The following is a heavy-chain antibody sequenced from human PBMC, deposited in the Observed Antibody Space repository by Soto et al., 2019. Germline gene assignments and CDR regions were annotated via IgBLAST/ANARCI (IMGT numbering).Heavy chain of an antibody. D-gene: IGHD3-3*01. CDR1: GFTFSSYA. CDR3: ARDFGVVHYGMDV. V-gene: IGHV3-30-3*01. Sequence: GGSLRLSCAASGFTFSSYAMHWVRQAPGKGLEWVAVISYDGSNKYYADSVKGRFTISRDNSKNTLYLQMNSLRAEDTAVYYCARDFGVVHYGMDVWGQGTTGTVSS. CDR2: ISYDGSNK. J-gene: IGHJ6*02.